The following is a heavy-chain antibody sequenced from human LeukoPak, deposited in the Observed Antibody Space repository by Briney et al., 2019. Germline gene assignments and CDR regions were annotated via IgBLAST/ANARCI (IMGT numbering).Heavy chain of an antibody. J-gene: IGHJ4*02. Sequence: ALVKVSCKASGYVFTSHYIHWMRQAPGHGLEWMGMINPSGGSTSYAQKFQGRVTMTRDTSTSTVYLELSSLRSEDTAVYYCARAYSTSSPFDYWGQGTLVTVSS. CDR2: INPSGGST. D-gene: IGHD6-6*01. CDR3: ARAYSTSSPFDY. V-gene: IGHV1-46*01. CDR1: GYVFTSHY.